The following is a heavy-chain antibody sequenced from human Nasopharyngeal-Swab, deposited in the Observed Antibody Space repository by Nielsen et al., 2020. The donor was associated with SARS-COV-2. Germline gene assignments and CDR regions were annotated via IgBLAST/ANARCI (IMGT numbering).Heavy chain of an antibody. Sequence: GSLKISCAVSGVTFSVSNIHWVRQPSGKGLEWIARIRSIADNYQTAYAASVIGRFTISRDDSDNTAFLQMNSLKIEDTAVYYCKGGDSGGFGSWGQGTLVTVSS. CDR1: GVTFSVSN. D-gene: IGHD4-23*01. J-gene: IGHJ4*02. V-gene: IGHV3-73*01. CDR3: KGGDSGGFGS. CDR2: IRSIADNYQT.